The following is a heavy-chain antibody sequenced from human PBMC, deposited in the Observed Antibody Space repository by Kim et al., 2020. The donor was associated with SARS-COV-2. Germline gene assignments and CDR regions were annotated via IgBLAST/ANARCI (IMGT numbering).Heavy chain of an antibody. V-gene: IGHV3-7*01. Sequence: EESMKVRVTISRDNSKVSVYLKMNNLGARDTAGYYCARSGYFRSGFDYWGQGTIVTVSS. CDR3: ARSGYFRSGFDY. D-gene: IGHD6-25*01. J-gene: IGHJ4*02.